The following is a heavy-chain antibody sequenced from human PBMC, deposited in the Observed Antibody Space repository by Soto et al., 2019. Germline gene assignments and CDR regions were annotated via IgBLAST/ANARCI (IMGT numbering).Heavy chain of an antibody. CDR1: GYTFTSYA. D-gene: IGHD3-22*01. J-gene: IGHJ4*02. V-gene: IGHV1-3*01. CDR2: INAGNGNT. CDR3: ASIGRYDSSGYYFDY. Sequence: ASVKVSCKASGYTFTSYAMHWVRQAPGQRLEWMGWINAGNGNTKYSQKFQGRVTITRDTSASTAYMELSSLRSEDTAVYYCASIGRYDSSGYYFDYWGQGTLVTVSS.